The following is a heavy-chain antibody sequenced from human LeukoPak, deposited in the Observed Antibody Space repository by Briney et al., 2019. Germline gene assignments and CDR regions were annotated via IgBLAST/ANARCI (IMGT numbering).Heavy chain of an antibody. Sequence: PSETLSLTCTVSGGSISIYYWSWVRQPPGKGLEWIGYIYNSGSTYYNPSLKSRVTISVDTSRNQFSLRLTSMTAADAAVYYCVRDRELNYWGQGTLVTVSS. CDR1: GGSISIYY. V-gene: IGHV4-59*01. J-gene: IGHJ4*02. CDR2: IYNSGST. CDR3: VRDRELNY. D-gene: IGHD3-10*01.